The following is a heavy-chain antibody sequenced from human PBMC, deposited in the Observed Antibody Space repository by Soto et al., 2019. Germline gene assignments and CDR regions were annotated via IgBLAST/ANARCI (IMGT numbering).Heavy chain of an antibody. CDR1: GFTFSSYA. V-gene: IGHV3-21*01. D-gene: IGHD6-19*01. J-gene: IGHJ4*02. CDR2: ITNTGGDK. CDR3: ARIAVAGTVSFDY. Sequence: PGGSLRLSCAASGFTFSSYAMNWVRQAPGEGLEWVSTITNTGGDKIYADSVKGRFTISRDNAKNSLYLQMNSLRAEDTAVYYCARIAVAGTVSFDYWGQGTLVTVSS.